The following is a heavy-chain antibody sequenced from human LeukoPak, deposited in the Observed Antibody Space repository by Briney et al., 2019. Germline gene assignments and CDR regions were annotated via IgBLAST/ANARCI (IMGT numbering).Heavy chain of an antibody. J-gene: IGHJ3*01. D-gene: IGHD3-9*01. V-gene: IGHV3-11*04. CDR2: ISGTGNVI. CDR3: ATDLYVAYYDILIGSPNALDV. CDR1: GFTLSDYY. Sequence: GGSLRLSCAASGFTLSDYYMSWIRQAPGKGLEWVSYISGTGNVIYDADSVKGRFTISKDNAEKTLYLQMNSLRAEDTAVYYCATDLYVAYYDILIGSPNALDVWGQGTMVTVSS.